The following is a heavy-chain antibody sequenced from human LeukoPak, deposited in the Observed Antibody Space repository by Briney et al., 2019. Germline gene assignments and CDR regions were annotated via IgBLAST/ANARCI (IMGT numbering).Heavy chain of an antibody. V-gene: IGHV3-7*03. CDR1: GFTFSTYW. CDR2: IKEDGSEK. Sequence: GGSLRLSCAASGFTFSTYWMNWVRQAPGKGLEWVAKIKEDGSEKFYVDSARGRFTISRDNAKNSLYLQMNTLRAEDTAVYYCAREGSGLDYWGQGTLVTVSS. CDR3: AREGSGLDY. D-gene: IGHD2-15*01. J-gene: IGHJ4*02.